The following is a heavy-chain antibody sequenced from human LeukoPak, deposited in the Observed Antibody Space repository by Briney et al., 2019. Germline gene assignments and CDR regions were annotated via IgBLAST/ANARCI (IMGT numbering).Heavy chain of an antibody. D-gene: IGHD2-2*01. J-gene: IGHJ4*02. CDR2: INIDGTDT. Sequence: GGSLRLSCAASGFTFRNYWLHWVRQAPGKGLVWVSRINIDGTDTSYADSVKGRFTISRDNAKSTLYLQMSSLRAEDTAVYYCARVESGSCSNTRCRNIDYWGQGTLVTVSS. V-gene: IGHV3-74*01. CDR3: ARVESGSCSNTRCRNIDY. CDR1: GFTFRNYW.